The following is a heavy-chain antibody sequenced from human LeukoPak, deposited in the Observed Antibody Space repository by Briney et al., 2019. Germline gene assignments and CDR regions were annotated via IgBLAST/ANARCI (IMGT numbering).Heavy chain of an antibody. J-gene: IGHJ4*01. CDR3: ARDSGSYLQPTDF. CDR2: VGLSSDRT. D-gene: IGHD1-26*01. Sequence: PGGSLRLSCAASGFTFSSYAMAWVRQAPGKGLGWVSSVGLSSDRTYYADSVKGRFTVSRDNSKNTVYLQMNSLRADDTALYHCARDSGSYLQPTDFWGHGTLVTVSS. V-gene: IGHV3-23*01. CDR1: GFTFSSYA.